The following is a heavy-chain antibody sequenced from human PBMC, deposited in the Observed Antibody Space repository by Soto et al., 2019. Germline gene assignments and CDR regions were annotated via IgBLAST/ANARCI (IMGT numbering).Heavy chain of an antibody. V-gene: IGHV3-23*01. D-gene: IGHD1-1*01. Sequence: VQLLESGGDLVQPGGSLRLSCAASGLTFNAYAMNWVRQAPGKGLEWVSSISGDGGSSHYAASVKGRFTISRDNSKNTLYLDMSSLRAEDTAVYYCAKDLYRGTTLDYWGQGSLVTVSS. CDR2: ISGDGGSS. J-gene: IGHJ4*02. CDR1: GLTFNAYA. CDR3: AKDLYRGTTLDY.